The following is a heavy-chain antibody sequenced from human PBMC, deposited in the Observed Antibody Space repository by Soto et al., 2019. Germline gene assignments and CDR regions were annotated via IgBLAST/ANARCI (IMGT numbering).Heavy chain of an antibody. J-gene: IGHJ5*02. CDR2: INHSGST. CDR3: ARGGDCSGGSCYSQGNWFDP. D-gene: IGHD2-15*01. Sequence: QVQLQQWGAGLLKPSETLSLTCAVYGGSFSGYYWSWIRQPPGKGLEWIGEINHSGSTNYNPSLKSRVTISVDTSKNQFSLKLSSVTAADTAVYYCARGGDCSGGSCYSQGNWFDPWGQGTLVTVSS. CDR1: GGSFSGYY. V-gene: IGHV4-34*01.